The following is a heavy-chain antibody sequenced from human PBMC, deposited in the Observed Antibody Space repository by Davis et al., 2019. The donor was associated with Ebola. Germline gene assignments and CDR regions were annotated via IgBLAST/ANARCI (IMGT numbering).Heavy chain of an antibody. Sequence: GESLKISCAASGFTFSGSAMHWVRQASGKGLEWVGRIRSKANSYATAYAASVKGRFTISRDDSKNTAYLQMNSLKTEDTAVYYCSMTTVTTDVWAKGPRSPSP. CDR3: SMTTVTTDV. CDR1: GFTFSGSA. D-gene: IGHD4-11*01. J-gene: IGHJ6*02. V-gene: IGHV3-73*01. CDR2: IRSKANSYAT.